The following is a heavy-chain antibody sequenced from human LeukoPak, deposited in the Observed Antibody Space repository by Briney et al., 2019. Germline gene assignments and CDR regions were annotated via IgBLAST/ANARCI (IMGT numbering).Heavy chain of an antibody. V-gene: IGHV3-7*02. CDR1: GFTFSSHW. CDR2: IKEDGSET. J-gene: IGHJ6*03. Sequence: GGSLRLSCAASGFTFSSHWMTWVRQAPGKGLELVANIKEDGSETYYVDSVKGRFTISRDNAKNSLYLHMSSLRAEDTAVYYCARVVLYYSYMDVWGKGTPVTVS. D-gene: IGHD3-10*01. CDR3: ARVVLYYSYMDV.